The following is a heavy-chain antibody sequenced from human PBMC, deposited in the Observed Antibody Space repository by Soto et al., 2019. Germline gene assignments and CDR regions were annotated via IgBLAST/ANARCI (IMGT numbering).Heavy chain of an antibody. CDR3: ATRDIAVAGVDY. CDR1: GGSISSGDYY. J-gene: IGHJ4*02. Sequence: SSETLSLTCTVSGGSISSGDYYWSWIRQPPGKGLEWIGYIYYSGSTYYNPSLKSRVTISVDTSKNQFSLKLSSVTAADTAVYYCATRDIAVAGVDYWGQGTLVTVSS. D-gene: IGHD6-19*01. V-gene: IGHV4-30-4*01. CDR2: IYYSGST.